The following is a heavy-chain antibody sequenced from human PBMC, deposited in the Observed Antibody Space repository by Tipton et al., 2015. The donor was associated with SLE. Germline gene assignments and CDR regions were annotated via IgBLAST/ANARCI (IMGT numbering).Heavy chain of an antibody. V-gene: IGHV3-53*04. CDR3: ARVGMTTVTTREGAFDI. Sequence: SLRLSCAASGFTASSNYMSWVRQAPGKGLEWVSVIYSGGSTYYADSVKGRFTISRHNSKNTLYLQMNSLRAEDTAVYYCARVGMTTVTTREGAFDIWGQGTMVTVSS. CDR1: GFTASSNY. J-gene: IGHJ3*02. CDR2: IYSGGST. D-gene: IGHD4-17*01.